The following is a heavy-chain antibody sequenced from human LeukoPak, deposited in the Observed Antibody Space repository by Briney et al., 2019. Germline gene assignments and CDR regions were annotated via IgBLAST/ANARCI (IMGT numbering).Heavy chain of an antibody. D-gene: IGHD6-13*01. V-gene: IGHV1-69*01. Sequence: GGSLRLSCAASGFTFSSYAMHWVRQAPGQRLEWMGGIIPIFGTANYAQKFQGRVTITADESTSTAYMELSSLRSEDTAVYYCARVGGIESRPGSYYYMDVWGKGTTVTVSS. CDR2: IIPIFGTA. CDR3: ARVGGIESRPGSYYYMDV. J-gene: IGHJ6*03. CDR1: GFTFSSYA.